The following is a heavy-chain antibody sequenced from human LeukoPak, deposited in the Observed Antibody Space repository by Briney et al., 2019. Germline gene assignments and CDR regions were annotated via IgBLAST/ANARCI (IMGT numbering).Heavy chain of an antibody. J-gene: IGHJ4*02. CDR2: IYYSGST. V-gene: IGHV4-39*01. CDR1: GGSVSSRSHY. D-gene: IGHD3/OR15-3a*01. CDR3: ARHSPVDPFDY. Sequence: SETLSLTCSVSGGSVSSRSHYWGWIRQPPGKGLEWIGSIYYSGSTYYAPSLKSRVTVSVDTSKNQFSLELSSVTAADTAVYYCARHSPVDPFDYWGQGTLVTVSS.